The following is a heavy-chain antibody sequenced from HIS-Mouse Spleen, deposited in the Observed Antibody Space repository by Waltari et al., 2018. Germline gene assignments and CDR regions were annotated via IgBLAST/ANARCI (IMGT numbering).Heavy chain of an antibody. Sequence: QLQLQESGPGLMKPSETLSLTCTVSGGSISSSSYYWGWIRQPPGKGLEWIGSIYYSGSTYYNPSLKSRVTISVDTSKNQFSLKLSSVTAADTAVYYCARAPTGFLEWFDAFDIWGQGTMVTVSS. V-gene: IGHV4-39*07. CDR3: ARAPTGFLEWFDAFDI. CDR2: IYYSGST. CDR1: GGSISSSSYY. J-gene: IGHJ3*02. D-gene: IGHD3-3*01.